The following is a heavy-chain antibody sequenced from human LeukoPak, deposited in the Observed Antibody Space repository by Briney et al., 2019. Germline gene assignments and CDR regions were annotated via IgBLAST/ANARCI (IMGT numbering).Heavy chain of an antibody. J-gene: IGHJ5*02. V-gene: IGHV3-30*02. D-gene: IGHD2-2*02. CDR2: IGYDGNDK. CDR3: VLDVGLAIYPGP. CDR1: GFTFTYYG. Sequence: HPGGSLRLSCATSGFTFTYYGMHWVRQAPGQGLEWVAFIGYDGNDKNYVDSVKGRFTIYRDSSKSTLYLQMDSLRAEDTGVYYCVLDVGLAIYPGPWGQGTRVTVSS.